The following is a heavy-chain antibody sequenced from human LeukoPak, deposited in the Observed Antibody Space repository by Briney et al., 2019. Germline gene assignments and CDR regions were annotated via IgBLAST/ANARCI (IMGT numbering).Heavy chain of an antibody. D-gene: IGHD3-22*01. J-gene: IGHJ4*02. Sequence: PSETLSLTCTVSGGSISSYYWSWTRQPPGKGLEWIGYIYYSGSTNYNPSLKSRVTISVDTSKNQFSLKVNSVTAADTAVYYCAREPEGGGYYLHFDYWGQGTLVTVSS. CDR2: IYYSGST. CDR1: GGSISSYY. V-gene: IGHV4-59*12. CDR3: AREPEGGGYYLHFDY.